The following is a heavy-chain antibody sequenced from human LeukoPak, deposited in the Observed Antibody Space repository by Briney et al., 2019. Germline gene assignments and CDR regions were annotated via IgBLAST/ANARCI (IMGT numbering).Heavy chain of an antibody. CDR1: GGSISSSTYY. CDR2: IYYTGST. D-gene: IGHD2-15*01. J-gene: IGHJ5*02. CDR3: AKQGGGYCSGGSCYWNWFDP. V-gene: IGHV4-39*01. Sequence: SETLSLTCTVSGGSISSSTYYWAWIRQPPGKGLEWIGGIYYTGSTYSTPSLKSRATISVDTSKNQFSLRLSSVTAADTAVCYCAKQGGGYCSGGSCYWNWFDPWGQGTLVTVSS.